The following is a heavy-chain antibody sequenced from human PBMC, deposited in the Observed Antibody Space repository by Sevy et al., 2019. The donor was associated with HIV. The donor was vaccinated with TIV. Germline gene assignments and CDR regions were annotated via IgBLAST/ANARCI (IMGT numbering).Heavy chain of an antibody. CDR1: GFTFSNYG. CDR3: ARRGNYYGDAFDF. CDR2: VSGSGGKR. Sequence: GGSLRLSCAAFGFTFSNYGMTWVHQAPGKGLEWVSSVSGSGGKRYNADSVKGRFTIPRENSKNTLYLQMNSLRAEDTAVYYCARRGNYYGDAFDFWGQGTVVTVSS. D-gene: IGHD3-10*01. J-gene: IGHJ3*01. V-gene: IGHV3-23*01.